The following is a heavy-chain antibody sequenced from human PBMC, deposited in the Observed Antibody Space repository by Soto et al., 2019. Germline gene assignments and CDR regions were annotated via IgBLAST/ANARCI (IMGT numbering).Heavy chain of an antibody. CDR1: GFTFSSDS. D-gene: IGHD1-26*01. V-gene: IGHV3-48*02. CDR2: ISSSSSTI. Sequence: GGSLRLSCAASGFTFSSDSMNWVRQAPGKGLEWVSYISSSSSTIYYADSVKGRFSISRDNAKNSLYLQLNSLRDEDTAVYYCARGIEYYYGMDVWGQGTTVTVSS. J-gene: IGHJ6*02. CDR3: ARGIEYYYGMDV.